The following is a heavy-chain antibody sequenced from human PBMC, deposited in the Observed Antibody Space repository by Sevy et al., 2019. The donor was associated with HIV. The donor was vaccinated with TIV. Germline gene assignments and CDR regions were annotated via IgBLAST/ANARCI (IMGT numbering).Heavy chain of an antibody. CDR1: GFTFSSYG. CDR3: AKPLHSSSPTYDAFDI. CDR2: ISYDGSNK. V-gene: IGHV3-30*18. D-gene: IGHD6-13*01. Sequence: GGSLRLSCAASGFTFSSYGMHWVRQAPGKGLEWVAVISYDGSNKYYADSVKGRFTISRDNSKNTLYLQMNSLRAEDTAEYYCAKPLHSSSPTYDAFDIWGQGTMVTVSS. J-gene: IGHJ3*02.